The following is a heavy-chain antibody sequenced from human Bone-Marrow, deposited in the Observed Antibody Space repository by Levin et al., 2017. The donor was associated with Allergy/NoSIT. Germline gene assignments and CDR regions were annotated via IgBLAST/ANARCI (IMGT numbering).Heavy chain of an antibody. V-gene: IGHV1-8*01. CDR1: GYTFTSYD. CDR3: ARLGVFGTDFWSGREGDYGMDV. D-gene: IGHD3-3*01. CDR2: MNPNSGNT. Sequence: GASVKVSCKASGYTFTSYDINWVRQATGQGLEWMGWMNPNSGNTGYAQKFQGRVTMTRNTSISTAYMELSSLRSEDTAVYYCARLGVFGTDFWSGREGDYGMDVWGQGTTVTVSS. J-gene: IGHJ6*02.